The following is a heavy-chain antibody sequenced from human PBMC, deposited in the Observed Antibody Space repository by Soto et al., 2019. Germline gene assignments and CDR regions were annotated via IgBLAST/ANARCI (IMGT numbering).Heavy chain of an antibody. V-gene: IGHV3-43*01. Sequence: HPGGSLRLSCTASGVKFDEYSMHWVRQAPGKGLEWVSVISWDGGSTYYADSVKGRFTISRDNSKKSLYLEINSLRTEDTASYYCAQESYSNSWNGLDAWGQGPTVTVSS. D-gene: IGHD1-1*01. CDR2: ISWDGGST. CDR1: GVKFDEYS. J-gene: IGHJ6*02. CDR3: AQESYSNSWNGLDA.